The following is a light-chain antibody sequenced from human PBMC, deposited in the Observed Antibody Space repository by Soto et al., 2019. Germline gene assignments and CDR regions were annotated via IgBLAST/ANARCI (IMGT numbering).Light chain of an antibody. Sequence: EIVMTQSPATLSVSPGERATLSCRASQSVANNLAWYQQKPGQAPRLLIYGPSTRATGIPARFSGSGSGTEFTLTISSLQSEDFAVYYCQQYNNWPPWTFGQGTKVKIK. J-gene: IGKJ1*01. CDR3: QQYNNWPPWT. V-gene: IGKV3-15*01. CDR1: QSVANN. CDR2: GPS.